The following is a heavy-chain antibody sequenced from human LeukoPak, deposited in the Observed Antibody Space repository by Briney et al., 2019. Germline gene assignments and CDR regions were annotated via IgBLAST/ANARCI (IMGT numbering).Heavy chain of an antibody. Sequence: PGGSLRLSCAASGFTFSNSVMTWDRQAPGKGLEWVSTLDGSGAGTFYADSVKGRFTISRDNSKNTLYLQMNSLGAEDTAVYYCAKSAVVRGTTGTFDYWGQGTLVTVSS. V-gene: IGHV3-23*01. J-gene: IGHJ4*02. CDR3: AKSAVVRGTTGTFDY. D-gene: IGHD3-10*01. CDR1: GFTFSNSV. CDR2: LDGSGAGT.